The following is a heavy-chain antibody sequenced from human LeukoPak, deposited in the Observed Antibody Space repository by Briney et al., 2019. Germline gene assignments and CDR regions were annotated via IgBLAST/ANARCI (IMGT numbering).Heavy chain of an antibody. CDR1: GYTFTSYG. D-gene: IGHD4-17*01. CDR2: ISAYNGNT. V-gene: IGHV1-18*01. J-gene: IGHJ4*02. CDR3: ARETYGDSDY. Sequence: GASVKVSCKASGYTFTSYGIIWVRRAPGQGREWMGWISAYNGNTNYAQKLQGRVTMTTATSTSTAYMELRSLRSDDTAVYYCARETYGDSDYWGQGTLVTVSS.